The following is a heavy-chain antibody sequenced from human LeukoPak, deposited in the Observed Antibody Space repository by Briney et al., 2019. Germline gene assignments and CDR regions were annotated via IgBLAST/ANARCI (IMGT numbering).Heavy chain of an antibody. Sequence: PGGSLRLSCAASGFTFSSYGMHWVRQAPGKGLEWVAVISYDGSNKYYADSVKGRFTISRDNSKNTLYLQMNSLRAEDTAVYYCAKDNRGGYFDYWGQGTLVTVSS. J-gene: IGHJ4*02. D-gene: IGHD2/OR15-2a*01. CDR1: GFTFSSYG. V-gene: IGHV3-30*18. CDR3: AKDNRGGYFDY. CDR2: ISYDGSNK.